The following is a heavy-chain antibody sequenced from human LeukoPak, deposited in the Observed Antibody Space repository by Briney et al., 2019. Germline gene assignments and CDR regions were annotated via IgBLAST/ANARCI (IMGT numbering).Heavy chain of an antibody. CDR3: AKDREWELLDSVAIDY. V-gene: IGHV3-23*01. D-gene: IGHD1-26*01. J-gene: IGHJ4*02. CDR2: ISGSGGST. Sequence: GGSLRLSCAASGFTFSSYAMSWVCQAPGKGLEWVSAISGSGGSTYYADSVKGRLTISRDNSKNTLYLQMNSLRAEDTAVHYCAKDREWELLDSVAIDYWGQGTLVTVSS. CDR1: GFTFSSYA.